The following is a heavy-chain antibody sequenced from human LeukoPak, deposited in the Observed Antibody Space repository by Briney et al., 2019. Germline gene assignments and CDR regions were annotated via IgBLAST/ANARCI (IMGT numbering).Heavy chain of an antibody. CDR2: LYTGGDT. D-gene: IGHD6-13*01. CDR3: AKYIAAAGRYYYYGMDV. J-gene: IGHJ6*02. CDR1: GFSVSAHY. Sequence: GGSLRLSCAVSGFSVSAHYMSWVRQAPGKGLECVSFLYTGGDTSYADSVRGRFSISRDNSKNTVYLQMNSLRAEDTAVYYCAKYIAAAGRYYYYGMDVWGQGTTVTVSS. V-gene: IGHV3-53*01.